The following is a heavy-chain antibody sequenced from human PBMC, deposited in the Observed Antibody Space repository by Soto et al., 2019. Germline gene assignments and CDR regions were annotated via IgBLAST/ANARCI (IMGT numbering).Heavy chain of an antibody. CDR2: ISAYSGNT. Sequence: GASVKVSCKASGYTFTSYGISWVRQAPGQGLEWMGWISAYSGNTNYAQKLQGRVTMTTDTSTSTAYMELRSLRSDDTAVYYCARSYYDFWSGYCSSLGFDPWCQGTQVTVSS. D-gene: IGHD3-3*01. J-gene: IGHJ5*02. CDR1: GYTFTSYG. CDR3: ARSYYDFWSGYCSSLGFDP. V-gene: IGHV1-18*01.